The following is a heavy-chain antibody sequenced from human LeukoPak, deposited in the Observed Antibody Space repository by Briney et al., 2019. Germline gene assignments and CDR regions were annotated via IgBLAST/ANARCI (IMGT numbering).Heavy chain of an antibody. V-gene: IGHV3-30*02. J-gene: IGHJ3*02. CDR3: AKGPRTYYYGSGSYYQANAFDI. D-gene: IGHD3-10*01. CDR1: GFTFSSYG. Sequence: GGSLRFSCAASGFTFSSYGMHWVRQAPGKGLEWVAFIRYDGSNKYYADSVKGRFTISRDNSKNTLYLQMNSLRAEDTAVYYCAKGPRTYYYGSGSYYQANAFDIWGQGTMVTVSS. CDR2: IRYDGSNK.